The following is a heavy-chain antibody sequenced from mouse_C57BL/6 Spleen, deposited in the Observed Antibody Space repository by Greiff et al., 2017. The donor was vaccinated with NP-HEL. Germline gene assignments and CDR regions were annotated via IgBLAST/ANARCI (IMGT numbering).Heavy chain of an antibody. CDR2: IDPSDSYT. V-gene: IGHV1-50*01. CDR3: ARGYYYGSSDV. J-gene: IGHJ1*03. Sequence: VQLQQSGAELVKPGASVKLSCKASGYTFTSYWMQWVKQRPGQGLEWIGEIDPSDSYTNYNQKFKGKATLTVDTSSSTAYMQLSSLTSEDSAVYYCARGYYYGSSDVWGTGTTVTVSS. D-gene: IGHD1-1*01. CDR1: GYTFTSYW.